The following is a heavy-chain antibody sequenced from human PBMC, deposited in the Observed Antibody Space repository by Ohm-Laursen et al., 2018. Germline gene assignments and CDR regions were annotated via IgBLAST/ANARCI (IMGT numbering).Heavy chain of an antibody. CDR2: INPDSGGT. J-gene: IGHJ3*02. CDR1: GYTFTGYY. V-gene: IGHV1-2*02. Sequence: SVKVSCKASGYTFTGYYMHWVRQAPGQGLEWMGWINPDSGGTTYAQKFQGRVTMTRGTSISTAYMELSRLRSDDTAVYYCARILRCSGSSCYPNDAFDIWGQGAMVTVSS. CDR3: ARILRCSGSSCYPNDAFDI. D-gene: IGHD2-15*01.